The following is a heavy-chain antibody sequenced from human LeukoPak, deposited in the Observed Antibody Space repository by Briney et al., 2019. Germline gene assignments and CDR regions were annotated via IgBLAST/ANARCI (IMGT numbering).Heavy chain of an antibody. V-gene: IGHV3-23*01. Sequence: GGSLRLSCAASGFTFSMFAMNWVRQAPGKGLEWVSAISASGDNTYYADSVKGRFTISRDNAKNSLDLQMDSLRVEDTAVYYCAREGYSAYGLDNWGQGTLVTVSS. J-gene: IGHJ4*02. CDR1: GFTFSMFA. D-gene: IGHD5-12*01. CDR3: AREGYSAYGLDN. CDR2: ISASGDNT.